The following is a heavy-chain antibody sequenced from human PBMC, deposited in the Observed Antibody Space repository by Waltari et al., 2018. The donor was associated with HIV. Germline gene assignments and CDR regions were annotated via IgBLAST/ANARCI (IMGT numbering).Heavy chain of an antibody. J-gene: IGHJ5*02. V-gene: IGHV3-74*01. CDR3: APGRGWFDP. CDR2: INSDGSST. CDR1: GFTFSSYW. Sequence: EVQVVESGGGLVQPGGSLRLSCEASGFTFSSYWLPWVRQAPGKGLVWVSRINSDGSSTGYVDSVKCRFTISRDNAKNTLYLQMNNLRAEDTAVYYCAPGRGWFDPWGQGTLVTVSS.